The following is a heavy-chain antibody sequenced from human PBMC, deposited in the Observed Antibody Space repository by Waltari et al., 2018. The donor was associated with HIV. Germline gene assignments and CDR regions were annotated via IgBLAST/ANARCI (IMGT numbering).Heavy chain of an antibody. CDR2: IYYRGNT. CDR3: ARTHDFDRSGYSFDP. D-gene: IGHD3-22*01. J-gene: IGHJ5*02. V-gene: IGHV4-39*06. CDR1: GASITSNNFY. Sequence: QLHESGPGLVKPSETLSLTCTVSGASITSNNFYWGWVRQPPGKGLEFIGTIYYRGNTDYKASLKPRVTMSVDRSKNQFVLHLRSVSAADTAIYFCARTHDFDRSGYSFDPWGQGILVRVSA.